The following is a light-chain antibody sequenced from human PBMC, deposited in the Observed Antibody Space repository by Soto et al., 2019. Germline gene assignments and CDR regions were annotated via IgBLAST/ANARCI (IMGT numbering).Light chain of an antibody. CDR1: QSIITS. J-gene: IGKJ5*01. CDR2: KAS. Sequence: DIQMTPSPSTLSASVGDRVTITCRASQSIITSLAWYQQKPGKAPKLLIYKASSLQSGVPSRFSGSGSGTEFTLTISSLQPDDFVTYYCQQSYSTPITFGQGTRLEIK. CDR3: QQSYSTPIT. V-gene: IGKV1-5*03.